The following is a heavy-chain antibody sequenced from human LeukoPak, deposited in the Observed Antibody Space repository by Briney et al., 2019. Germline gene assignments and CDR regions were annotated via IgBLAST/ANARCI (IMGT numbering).Heavy chain of an antibody. Sequence: PSETLSLTCTVSGGSISSYYWSLIRQPPGKGLEWIGYIYYSGSTNYNPSLKSRVTISVDTSKNQFSLKLSSVTAADTAVYYCARVGEFAEYFQHWGQGTLVTVSS. CDR3: ARVGEFAEYFQH. CDR1: GGSISSYY. D-gene: IGHD3-16*01. J-gene: IGHJ1*01. V-gene: IGHV4-59*01. CDR2: IYYSGST.